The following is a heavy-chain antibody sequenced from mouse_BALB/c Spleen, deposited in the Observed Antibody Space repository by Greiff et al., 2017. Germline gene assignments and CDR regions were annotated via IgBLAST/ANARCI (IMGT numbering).Heavy chain of an antibody. J-gene: IGHJ4*01. CDR2: IRNKANGYTT. V-gene: IGHV7-3*02. Sequence: EVHLVESGGGLVQPGGSLRLSCATSGFTFTDYYMSWVRQPPGKALEWLGFIRNKANGYTTEYSASVKGRFTISRDNSQSILYLQMNTLRAEDSATYYCARKGNYEGAMDYGGQGTSVTVSS. D-gene: IGHD2-1*01. CDR1: GFTFTDYY. CDR3: ARKGNYEGAMDY.